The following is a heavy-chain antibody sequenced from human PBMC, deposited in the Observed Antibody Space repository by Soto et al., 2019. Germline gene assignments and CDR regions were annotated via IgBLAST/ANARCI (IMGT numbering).Heavy chain of an antibody. J-gene: IGHJ4*02. D-gene: IGHD2-15*01. CDR1: GFTFSSYA. V-gene: IGHV3-23*01. Sequence: EVQLLESGGGLVQPGGSLRLSCAASGFTFSSYAMSWVRQAPGQGLEWVSAISGSGGSTYYADSVKGRFTISRDNSKNTLYLQMNSLRAEYTAVYYWAKDAIKYCSGGSCSSSDYWGQGTLVTVSS. CDR2: ISGSGGST. CDR3: AKDAIKYCSGGSCSSSDY.